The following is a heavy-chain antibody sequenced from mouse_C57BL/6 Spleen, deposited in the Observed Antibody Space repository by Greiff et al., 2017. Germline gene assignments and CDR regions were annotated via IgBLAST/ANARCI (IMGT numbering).Heavy chain of an antibody. CDR2: IYPGSGST. CDR1: GYTFTSYW. CDR3: ARYYGNPLGAMDY. V-gene: IGHV1-55*01. J-gene: IGHJ4*01. Sequence: QVQLQQPGAELVKPGASVKMSCKASGYTFTSYWITWVKQRPGQGLEWIGDIYPGSGSTNYNEKFKSKATLTVDTSSSTAYMQLSSLTSEDSAVYYCARYYGNPLGAMDYWGQGTSVTVSS. D-gene: IGHD2-1*01.